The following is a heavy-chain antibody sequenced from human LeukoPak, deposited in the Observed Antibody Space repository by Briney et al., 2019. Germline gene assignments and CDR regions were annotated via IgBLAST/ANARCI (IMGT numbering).Heavy chain of an antibody. CDR3: AREHCSGGSCYYTAFDI. CDR1: GFTVSSNY. V-gene: IGHV3-53*01. D-gene: IGHD2-15*01. J-gene: IGHJ3*02. Sequence: GGSLRLSCAASGFTVSSNYTSWVRQAPGKGLEWVSVIYSGGSTYYADPVKGRFTISRDNSKNTLYLQMNSLRAEDTAVYYCAREHCSGGSCYYTAFDIWGQGTMVTVSS. CDR2: IYSGGST.